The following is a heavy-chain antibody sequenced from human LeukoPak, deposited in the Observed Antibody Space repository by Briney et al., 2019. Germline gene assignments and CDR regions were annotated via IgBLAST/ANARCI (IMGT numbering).Heavy chain of an antibody. J-gene: IGHJ4*02. Sequence: GGSLRLSCAASGFTFSSYWMSWVRQAPGKGLEWVANIKQDGSGKYYADSVKGRFTISKDNSKNTLYLQMNSLRAEDTAVYYCAKDMRSSGYIQGYWGQGTLVTVSS. V-gene: IGHV3-7*01. CDR2: IKQDGSGK. CDR1: GFTFSSYW. CDR3: AKDMRSSGYIQGY. D-gene: IGHD3-22*01.